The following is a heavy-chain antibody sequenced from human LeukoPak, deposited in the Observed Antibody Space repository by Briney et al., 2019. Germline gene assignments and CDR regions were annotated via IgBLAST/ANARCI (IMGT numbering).Heavy chain of an antibody. J-gene: IGHJ4*02. Sequence: SETLSLTCSVSGGSISSYYWSWIRQPPGGGLEWIGYIYYSGRTSYNPSLKSRVTISVETSKNEFSLKLSSVTAADTAVYFCARGFRGDNFDYWGQGTLVTVSS. V-gene: IGHV4-59*08. D-gene: IGHD7-27*01. CDR3: ARGFRGDNFDY. CDR1: GGSISSYY. CDR2: IYYSGRT.